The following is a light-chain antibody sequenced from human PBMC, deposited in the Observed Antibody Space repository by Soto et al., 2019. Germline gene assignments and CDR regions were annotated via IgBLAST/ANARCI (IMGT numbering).Light chain of an antibody. CDR3: QQYNNWFT. CDR2: AAS. Sequence: ITTTKCEAQLYDSVCDSVTMTCRASQGISNYLAWYQQKPGKVPKLLIYAASTWHSGVPSRFSGSGSGTEFTLTISSLQSEDFAVYYCQQYNNWFTFGGGTKVDI. J-gene: IGKJ4*01. CDR1: QGISNY. V-gene: IGKV1-27*01.